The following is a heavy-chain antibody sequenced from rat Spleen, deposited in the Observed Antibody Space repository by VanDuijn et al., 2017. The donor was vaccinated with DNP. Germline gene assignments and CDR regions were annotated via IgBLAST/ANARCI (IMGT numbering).Heavy chain of an antibody. CDR2: ITYSART. V-gene: IGHV3-1*01. CDR3: ARWSDYFDY. J-gene: IGHJ2*01. Sequence: VQLQESGPGLVKPSQSLSLTCSVTGFSITSNYWAWIRKLPGNKMEWIGHITYSARTTYNPSLKSRISITRDTSKNQFFLQLNSVTTEDTATYYCARWSDYFDYWGQGVMVTVSS. CDR1: GFSITSNY.